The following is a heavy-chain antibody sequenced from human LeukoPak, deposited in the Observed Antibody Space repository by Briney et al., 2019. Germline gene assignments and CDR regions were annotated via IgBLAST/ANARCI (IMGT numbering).Heavy chain of an antibody. CDR2: IGGTHSNI. D-gene: IGHD4-17*01. V-gene: IGHV3-48*02. CDR1: GFTFSIYS. Sequence: GGSLRLSCAASGFTFSIYSMNWVRQAPGKGLEWVSYIGGTHSNIYYADSVKGRFTISRDDAKNSLYLQMNSLRDEDTAVYYCARDRDYAFDSWGQGTLVTVSS. J-gene: IGHJ4*02. CDR3: ARDRDYAFDS.